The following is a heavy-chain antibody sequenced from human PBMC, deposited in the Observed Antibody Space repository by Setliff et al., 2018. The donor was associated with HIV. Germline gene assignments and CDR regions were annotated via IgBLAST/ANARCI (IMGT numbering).Heavy chain of an antibody. Sequence: ASVKVSCKAFGYTFSTNAIHWVRPAPGQRLEWMGYINAGDDNTRYSEKFQGRVTITRDTSANTAYMELSSLSSEDTAMYYCAREGDRYGLDLDYWGQGTLVTVSS. J-gene: IGHJ4*02. CDR2: INAGDDNT. CDR3: AREGDRYGLDLDY. D-gene: IGHD5-18*01. V-gene: IGHV1-3*01. CDR1: GYTFSTNA.